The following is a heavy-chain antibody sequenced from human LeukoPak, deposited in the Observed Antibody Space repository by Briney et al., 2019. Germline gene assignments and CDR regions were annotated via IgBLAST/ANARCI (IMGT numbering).Heavy chain of an antibody. Sequence: GGSLRLSCAASGFTFSSYAMHWVRQAPGKGLEWVAVMSYDGSNKYYADSVKGRFTISRDNSKNTLYLQMNSLRAEDTAVYYCASPSGFEHLDATFDIWGQGTMVTVSS. D-gene: IGHD5-12*01. CDR3: ASPSGFEHLDATFDI. J-gene: IGHJ3*02. CDR1: GFTFSSYA. V-gene: IGHV3-30-3*01. CDR2: MSYDGSNK.